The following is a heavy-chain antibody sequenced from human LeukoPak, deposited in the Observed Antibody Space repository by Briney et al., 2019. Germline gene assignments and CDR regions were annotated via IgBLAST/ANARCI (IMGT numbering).Heavy chain of an antibody. D-gene: IGHD3-16*01. CDR1: GGSISSGGYY. V-gene: IGHV4-31*03. J-gene: IGHJ5*02. CDR2: IYYSGST. Sequence: SETLSLTCTVSGGSISSGGYYWSWIRQHPGKGLEWIGYIYYSGSTYHNPSLKSRVTISVDTSKNQFSLKLSSVTAADTAVYYCARDARGTGSNVWGSYRLDWFDPWGQGTLVTVSS. CDR3: ARDARGTGSNVWGSYRLDWFDP.